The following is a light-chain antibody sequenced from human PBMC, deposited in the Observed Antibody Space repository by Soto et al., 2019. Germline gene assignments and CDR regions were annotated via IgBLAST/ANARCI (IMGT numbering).Light chain of an antibody. CDR2: ATS. CDR3: QQYNSYPWT. J-gene: IGKJ1*01. Sequence: DIQMTQSPSSLSASVVDRVTITCRASQGITNYLAWYQQRPGKVPKLLIYATSTLQSGVSPRFSGSGSGTDFTLTISSLQPEDVATYYCQQYNSYPWTFGQGTKVDIK. V-gene: IGKV1-27*01. CDR1: QGITNY.